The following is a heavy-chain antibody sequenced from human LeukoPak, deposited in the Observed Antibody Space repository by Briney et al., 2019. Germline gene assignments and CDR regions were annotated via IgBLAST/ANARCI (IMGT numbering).Heavy chain of an antibody. D-gene: IGHD5-18*01. V-gene: IGHV1-3*04. CDR2: INTGNGNT. CDR3: ARDRAMADY. CDR1: GYIFTSYP. Sequence: GASVKVSRTASGYIFTSYPIHWVRQAPGQRLEWMGWINTGNGNTKYSQKFEGRVTVTRDTSATAAYMELSSLRSEDTAVYYCARDRAMADYWGQGTLVTVSS. J-gene: IGHJ4*02.